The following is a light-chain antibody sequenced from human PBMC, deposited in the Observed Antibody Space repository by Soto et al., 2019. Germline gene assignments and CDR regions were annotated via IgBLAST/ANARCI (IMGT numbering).Light chain of an antibody. CDR1: ESINGW. J-gene: IGKJ4*01. CDR3: QHNSCYPLT. V-gene: IGKV1-5*01. Sequence: DIQMTQSPSTLSVSVGDRVTITCRASESINGWLAWYQQKPGRAPRILIYDASKLAPGVPSRISGSGSGEDSTLTISSLQPEDSATYCRQHNSCYPLTFGGGTKVEL. CDR2: DAS.